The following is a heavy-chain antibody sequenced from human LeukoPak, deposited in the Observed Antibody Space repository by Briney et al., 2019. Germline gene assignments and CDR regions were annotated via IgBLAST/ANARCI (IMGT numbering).Heavy chain of an antibody. V-gene: IGHV3-21*01. CDR2: ILSTDSA. D-gene: IGHD2/OR15-2a*01. Sequence: PGGSLRLSCVASGFNFTRYNVNWVRQAPGKGLEWLSSILSTDSAFYADSVKGRFTTSRDHAKNCMFLQMNGLRVDDTAVYYCASFRSEYRPAWGQGTLVTVSS. CDR1: GFNFTRYN. CDR3: ASFRSEYRPA. J-gene: IGHJ4*02.